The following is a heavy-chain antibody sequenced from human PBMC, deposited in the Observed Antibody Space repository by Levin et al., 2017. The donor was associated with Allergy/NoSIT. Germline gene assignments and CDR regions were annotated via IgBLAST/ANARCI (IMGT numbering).Heavy chain of an antibody. CDR1: GFTFSSYW. CDR2: INSDGSST. J-gene: IGHJ6*02. CDR3: ARGLRGSYYYYYGMDV. Sequence: GGSLRLSCAASGFTFSSYWMHWVRQAPGKGLVWVSRINSDGSSTSYADSVKGRFTISRDNAKNTLYLQMNSLRAEDTAVYYCARGLRGSYYYYYGMDVWGQGTTVTVSS. V-gene: IGHV3-74*01. D-gene: IGHD3-16*01.